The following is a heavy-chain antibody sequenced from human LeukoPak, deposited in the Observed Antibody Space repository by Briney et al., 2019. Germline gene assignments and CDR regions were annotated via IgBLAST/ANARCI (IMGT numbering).Heavy chain of an antibody. J-gene: IGHJ4*02. V-gene: IGHV4-34*01. CDR3: ARYGVGWYYCDY. Sequence: PSETLSLTCAVYGGSFSGYYWSWIRQPPGKGLEWIGEINNSGSTNYNPSLKSRVTISVEKSKNKFSLKLSSVTAADTPVYYCARYGVGWYYCDYWGQGTLVTVSS. D-gene: IGHD6-19*01. CDR1: GGSFSGYY. CDR2: INNSGST.